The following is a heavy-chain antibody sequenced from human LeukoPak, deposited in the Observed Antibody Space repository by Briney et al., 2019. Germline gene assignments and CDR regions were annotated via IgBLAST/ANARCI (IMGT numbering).Heavy chain of an antibody. Sequence: GSLRLSCAASGFTFSSYGMHWVRQAPGKGLEWVAVIWYDGSNKYYADSVKGRFTISRDNSKNTLYLQMNSLRAEDTAVYYCAREIAVAGPLDYWGQGTLVTVSS. V-gene: IGHV3-33*01. J-gene: IGHJ4*02. CDR3: AREIAVAGPLDY. CDR2: IWYDGSNK. D-gene: IGHD6-19*01. CDR1: GFTFSSYG.